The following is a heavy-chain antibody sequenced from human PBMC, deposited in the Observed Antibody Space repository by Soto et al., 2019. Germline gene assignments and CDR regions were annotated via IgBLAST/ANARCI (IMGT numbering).Heavy chain of an antibody. CDR1: GFPFSSFG. V-gene: IGHV3-30*03. J-gene: IGHJ6*02. D-gene: IGHD1-1*01. Sequence: GGSLRLSCFVSGFPFSSFGMHWVRQAPGKGLEWVSSISNDGSNQHYADSVKGRFTISRDNSKNTVYLQLNSLRGEDTAVYYCSRSRPTGRRDYYYYGMDVWGQGTPVTVSS. CDR3: SRSRPTGRRDYYYYGMDV. CDR2: ISNDGSNQ.